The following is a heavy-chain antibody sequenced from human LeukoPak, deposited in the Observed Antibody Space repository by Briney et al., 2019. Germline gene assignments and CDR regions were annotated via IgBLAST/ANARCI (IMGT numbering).Heavy chain of an antibody. J-gene: IGHJ6*03. CDR3: ARERGNYMDV. D-gene: IGHD3-16*01. Sequence: WIRQPPGKGLEWVSSISSSSSYIYYADSVKGRFTISRDNAKNSLYLQMNSLRAEDTAVYYCARERGNYMDVWGKGTTVTVSS. V-gene: IGHV3-21*01. CDR2: ISSSSSYI.